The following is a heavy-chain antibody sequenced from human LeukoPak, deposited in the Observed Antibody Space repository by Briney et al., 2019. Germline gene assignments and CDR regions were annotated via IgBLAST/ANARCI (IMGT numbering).Heavy chain of an antibody. CDR2: ISGSGGST. Sequence: GGSLRLSCAASRFTFSSYALSWVGQAPGKGLEWVSAISGSGGSTYYADSVKGRFTISRDNSKNTLYLQMNSLRAEDTAVYYCAKDSKYSSSWAYYYYGMDVWGKGTTVTVSS. D-gene: IGHD6-13*01. V-gene: IGHV3-23*01. CDR1: RFTFSSYA. CDR3: AKDSKYSSSWAYYYYGMDV. J-gene: IGHJ6*04.